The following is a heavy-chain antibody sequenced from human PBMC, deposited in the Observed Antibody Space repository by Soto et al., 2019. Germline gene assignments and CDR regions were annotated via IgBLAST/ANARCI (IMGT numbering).Heavy chain of an antibody. D-gene: IGHD1-7*01. CDR2: NSATGAGT. Sequence: PGGSLRLSCAASGFTFSSYGMTWVRQAPGKGLEWVSFNSATGAGTYYADSVKGRVTISRGNSKNTLYLQMTSLRADETAVYYCAKDRRAGGNYGFYSDFWGQGALVTVSS. V-gene: IGHV3-23*01. CDR1: GFTFSSYG. J-gene: IGHJ4*02. CDR3: AKDRRAGGNYGFYSDF.